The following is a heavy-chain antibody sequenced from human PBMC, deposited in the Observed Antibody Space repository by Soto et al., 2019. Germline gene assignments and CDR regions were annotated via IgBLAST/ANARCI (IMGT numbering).Heavy chain of an antibody. Sequence: GASVKVSCKASGYTFTSYAMHWVRQAPGQRLEWMGWINAGNGNTKYSQKFQGRVTITRDTSASTAYMELSSLRSEDTAVYYCARSKSIAVAGTLDYWGQGTLVTVSS. CDR3: ARSKSIAVAGTLDY. CDR1: GYTFTSYA. D-gene: IGHD6-19*01. V-gene: IGHV1-3*01. CDR2: INAGNGNT. J-gene: IGHJ4*02.